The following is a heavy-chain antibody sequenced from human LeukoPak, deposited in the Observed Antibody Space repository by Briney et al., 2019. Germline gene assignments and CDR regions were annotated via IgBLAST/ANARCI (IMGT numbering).Heavy chain of an antibody. D-gene: IGHD5-18*01. CDR1: GFTFGSHA. J-gene: IGHJ4*02. Sequence: GGSLRLSCEASGFTFGSHAMYWVRQAPGKGLEWVAGIFGSGGSPHYADPVKGRFTISRVNSRNTVYLQINSLRAEDTAVYYCGKTTVGYSSGQKPAWPVDYWGQGTLVTVSS. CDR2: IFGSGGSP. CDR3: GKTTVGYSSGQKPAWPVDY. V-gene: IGHV3-23*01.